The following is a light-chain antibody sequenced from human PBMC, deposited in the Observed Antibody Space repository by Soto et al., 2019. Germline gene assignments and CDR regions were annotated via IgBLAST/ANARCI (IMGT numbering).Light chain of an antibody. Sequence: DIQLTQSPSFLSASVGDRVTITCRASQGISSYLAWYQQKPGKAPKLLIYAASTLQSGVPSRFSGSGSWTEFTLTIRSLQPEEFATYYCQQLNSYPRTFGQGTKVEIK. J-gene: IGKJ1*01. CDR3: QQLNSYPRT. V-gene: IGKV1-9*01. CDR1: QGISSY. CDR2: AAS.